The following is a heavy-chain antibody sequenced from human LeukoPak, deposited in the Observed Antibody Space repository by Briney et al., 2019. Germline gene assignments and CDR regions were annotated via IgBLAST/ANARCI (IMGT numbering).Heavy chain of an antibody. CDR3: ASTSYCTNGVCPSVEAFDI. CDR1: RGTFSSYA. D-gene: IGHD2-8*01. CDR2: KIHIFGTA. J-gene: IGHJ3*02. V-gene: IGHV1-69*05. Sequence: PTVKLSRKASRGTFSSYAISCVPQHPGRGRVWMGGKIHIFGTANYTQNFRVRVTNKKDEPTSNFHMDQSPLRSEDTAVYYCASTSYCTNGVCPSVEAFDIWGQGTMVTVSS.